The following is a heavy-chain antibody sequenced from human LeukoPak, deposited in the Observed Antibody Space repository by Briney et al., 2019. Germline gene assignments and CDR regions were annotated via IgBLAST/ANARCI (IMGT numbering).Heavy chain of an antibody. J-gene: IGHJ4*02. CDR2: IDPSDSYT. CDR3: ARQGRYCSSTSCSYFFDY. CDR1: GYSFTSYW. D-gene: IGHD2-2*01. V-gene: IGHV5-10-1*01. Sequence: GESLKISCKGSGYSFTSYWISWVRQMPGKGLEWMGRIDPSDSYTNYRPSFQGHVTISADKSISTAYLQWSSLKASDTAMYYCARQGRYCSSTSCSYFFDYWGQGTLVTVSS.